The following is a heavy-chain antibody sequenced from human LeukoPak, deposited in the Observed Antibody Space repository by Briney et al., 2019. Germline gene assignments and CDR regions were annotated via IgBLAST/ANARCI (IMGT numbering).Heavy chain of an antibody. Sequence: SETLSLTCTVSGGSISSGGYYWSWIRQHPGKGLEWIGYIYYSGSTYYNPSLKSRVTISVDTSKNQFSLKLSSVTAADTAVYYCARSRVVRGVIDSDYWGQGTLVTVSS. CDR1: GGSISSGGYY. V-gene: IGHV4-31*03. J-gene: IGHJ4*02. D-gene: IGHD3-10*01. CDR2: IYYSGST. CDR3: ARSRVVRGVIDSDY.